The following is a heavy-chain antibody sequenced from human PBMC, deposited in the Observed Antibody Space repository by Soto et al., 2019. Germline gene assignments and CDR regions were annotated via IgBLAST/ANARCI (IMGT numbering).Heavy chain of an antibody. D-gene: IGHD4-17*01. CDR2: IIAIFGTA. CDR3: ASLRLGPPVTTGYYYYGMDV. CDR1: GGTFSSYA. J-gene: IGHJ6*02. Sequence: QVQLVQSGAEVKKPGSSVKVSCKASGGTFSSYAISWVRQAPGQGLEWMGGIIAIFGTANYAQKFQGRVTITADKSTSTAYMELSSLRSEDTAVYYCASLRLGPPVTTGYYYYGMDVWGQGTTVTVSS. V-gene: IGHV1-69*06.